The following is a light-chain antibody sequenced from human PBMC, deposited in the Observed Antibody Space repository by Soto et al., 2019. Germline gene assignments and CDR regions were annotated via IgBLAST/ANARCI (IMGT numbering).Light chain of an antibody. V-gene: IGKV3-20*01. Sequence: EIVLTHSPLNMFVSXWGGATLSXXXSQSLSSNYLAWYQQKPGQAPRLLIHSASSRATGIPDRFSASGTGTDFTLTISRLEPEDFAVYYCQQYSASPRTFGQGTKVDI. CDR2: SAS. CDR3: QQYSASPRT. CDR1: QSLSSNY. J-gene: IGKJ1*01.